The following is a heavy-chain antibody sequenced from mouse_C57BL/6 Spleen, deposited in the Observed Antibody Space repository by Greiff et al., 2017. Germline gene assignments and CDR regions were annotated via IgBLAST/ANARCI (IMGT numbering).Heavy chain of an antibody. CDR1: GYTFTSYW. D-gene: IGHD4-1*01. J-gene: IGHJ3*01. Sequence: QVQLQQPGAELVKPGASVKLSCKASGYTFTSYWLHWVKQRPGRGLEWIGRIDPNSGGPKYNEKFKSKATLTVDKPSSTAYMQLSSRTSEDSAFYFCARRAANWDWLAYWGQGTLVTVSA. CDR3: ARRAANWDWLAY. CDR2: IDPNSGGP. V-gene: IGHV1-72*01.